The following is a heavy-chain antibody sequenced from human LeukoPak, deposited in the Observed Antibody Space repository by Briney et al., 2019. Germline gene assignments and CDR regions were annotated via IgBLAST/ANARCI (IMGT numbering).Heavy chain of an antibody. D-gene: IGHD5-18*01. CDR2: ISAYNGNT. CDR1: GYTFTSFD. J-gene: IGHJ4*02. CDR3: ARAVDTAMSDY. V-gene: IGHV1-18*01. Sequence: GASVRVSCKASGYTFTSFDINWVRQAPGQGLEWMGWISAYNGNTNYAQKLQGRVTMTTDTSTSTAYMELRSLRSDDTAVYYCARAVDTAMSDYWGQGTLVTVSS.